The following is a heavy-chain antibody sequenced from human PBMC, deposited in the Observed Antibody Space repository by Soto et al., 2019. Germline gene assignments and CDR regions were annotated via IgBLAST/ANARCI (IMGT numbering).Heavy chain of an antibody. V-gene: IGHV3-48*02. CDR3: ARGNWGPYYYYGMDV. CDR1: GFTFSSYS. D-gene: IGHD7-27*01. CDR2: ISSSSSTI. Sequence: EVQLVESGGGLVQPGGSLRLSCAASGFTFSSYSMNWVRQAPGKGLEWVSYISSSSSTIYYADSVKGRFTISRDNAKNSLYQQMNSLRDEDTAVYYCARGNWGPYYYYGMDVWGQGTTVTVSS. J-gene: IGHJ6*02.